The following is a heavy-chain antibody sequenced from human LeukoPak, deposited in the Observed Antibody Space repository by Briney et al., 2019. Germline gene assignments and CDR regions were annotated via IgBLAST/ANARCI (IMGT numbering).Heavy chain of an antibody. D-gene: IGHD2-2*01. J-gene: IGHJ5*02. Sequence: SETLSLTCTVSGGSISSSSYYWGWLRQPPGKGLEWIGSIYYSGSTYYNPSLKSRVTISVDTSKNQFSLKLSSVTAADTAVYYCARETVVVPAAKELYNWFDPWGQGTLVTVSS. CDR2: IYYSGST. V-gene: IGHV4-39*07. CDR1: GGSISSSSYY. CDR3: ARETVVVPAAKELYNWFDP.